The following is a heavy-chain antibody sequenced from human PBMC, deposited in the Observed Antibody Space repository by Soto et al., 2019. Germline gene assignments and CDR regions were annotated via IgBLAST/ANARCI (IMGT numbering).Heavy chain of an antibody. D-gene: IGHD4-17*01. Sequence: PSDTLSLTCGVSDSSINSNYYWLWIRQPPGKGLEWIGAIHLSGTTYYTPSLKSRVTISMDMSKNHFSLRLTSVTAADTALYYCARGLYGGNVDYWGKGPPATVS. V-gene: IGHV4-38-2*01. CDR2: IHLSGTT. J-gene: IGHJ4*02. CDR1: DSSINSNYY. CDR3: ARGLYGGNVDY.